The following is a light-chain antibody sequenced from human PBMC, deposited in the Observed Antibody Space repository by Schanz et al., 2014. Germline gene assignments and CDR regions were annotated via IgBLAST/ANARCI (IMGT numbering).Light chain of an antibody. CDR3: QQYNSYSYT. V-gene: IGKV1-5*01. CDR1: QSIGTW. J-gene: IGKJ2*01. CDR2: DAS. Sequence: DLQMTQSPSTLSTFAGDSVTITCRASQSIGTWLAWYHQKPGKAPKALIYDASTLGSGVPARFSGSGSGTEFTLTITSLQPDDFATYYCQQYNSYSYTFGQGTKLEIK.